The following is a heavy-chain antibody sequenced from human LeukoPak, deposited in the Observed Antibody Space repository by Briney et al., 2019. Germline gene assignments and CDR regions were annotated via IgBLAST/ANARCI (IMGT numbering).Heavy chain of an antibody. CDR1: GFTFSSYG. Sequence: GRSLRLSCAASGFTFSSYGVHWVRQAPGKGLEWVAVISYDGSNKYYADSVKGRFTISRDNSKNTLYLQMSSLRAEDTAVYYCAKGRYGMDVWGQGTTVTVSS. CDR3: AKGRYGMDV. J-gene: IGHJ6*02. V-gene: IGHV3-30*18. CDR2: ISYDGSNK.